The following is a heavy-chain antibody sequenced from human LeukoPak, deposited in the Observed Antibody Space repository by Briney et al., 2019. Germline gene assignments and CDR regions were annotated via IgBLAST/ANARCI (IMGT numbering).Heavy chain of an antibody. V-gene: IGHV1-2*02. D-gene: IGHD3-16*01. Sequence: ASVKVSCKASGYTFIDYYLHWVRQAPGQEPEWMGWINPNSGTTDYAQIFQGRVTMTRDTSISIAYMELSSLRSDDTAVYHCARVRAPSFTQGGFDYWGQGTLVTVSS. CDR2: INPNSGTT. J-gene: IGHJ4*02. CDR1: GYTFIDYY. CDR3: ARVRAPSFTQGGFDY.